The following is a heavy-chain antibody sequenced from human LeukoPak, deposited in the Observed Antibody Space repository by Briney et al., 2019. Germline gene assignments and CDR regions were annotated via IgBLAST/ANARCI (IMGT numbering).Heavy chain of an antibody. CDR2: MNPNSGNT. CDR3: ARGGVSYSAYYYYYYMDV. Sequence: APVKVSCKASGYTFTSYDINWVRQATGQGLEWMGWMNPNSGNTGYAQKFQGRVTMTRNTSISTAYMELSSLRSEDTAVYYCARGGVSYSAYYYYYYMDVWGKGTTVTVSS. J-gene: IGHJ6*03. CDR1: GYTFTSYD. D-gene: IGHD4-11*01. V-gene: IGHV1-8*01.